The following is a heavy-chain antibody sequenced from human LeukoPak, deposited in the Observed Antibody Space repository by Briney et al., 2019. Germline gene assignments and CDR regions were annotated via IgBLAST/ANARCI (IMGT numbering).Heavy chain of an antibody. Sequence: ASVKVSCKASGYTFTSHYIHWVRQAPGQGLEWMGIINPNGGSTSYARRFQGRVTMTRDTSTSTVYMELSSLRFEDTAVYYCARGPGYSSSWAFYFDYWGQGTLVTVSS. CDR3: ARGPGYSSSWAFYFDY. CDR1: GYTFTSHY. CDR2: INPNGGST. J-gene: IGHJ4*02. V-gene: IGHV1-46*01. D-gene: IGHD6-13*01.